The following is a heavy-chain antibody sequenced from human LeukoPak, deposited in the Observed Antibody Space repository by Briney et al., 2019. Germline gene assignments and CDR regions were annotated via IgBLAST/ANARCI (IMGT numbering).Heavy chain of an antibody. V-gene: IGHV3-21*01. Sequence: GGSLRLSCAASGFTFSSYSMNWVRQAPGKGLEWVSSISSSSSYIYYADSVKGRFTISRDNAKNSLYLQMNSLRAGDTAVYYCARSPRSMVRGVTTHDYWGQGTLVTVSS. CDR2: ISSSSSYI. J-gene: IGHJ4*02. CDR3: ARSPRSMVRGVTTHDY. CDR1: GFTFSSYS. D-gene: IGHD3-10*01.